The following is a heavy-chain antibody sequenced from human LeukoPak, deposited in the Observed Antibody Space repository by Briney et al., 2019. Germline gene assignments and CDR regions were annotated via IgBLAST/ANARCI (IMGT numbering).Heavy chain of an antibody. CDR2: INTNTGNP. CDR3: ATLAGNHYYYYYMDV. D-gene: IGHD6-19*01. J-gene: IGHJ6*03. CDR1: GYTFTSYA. Sequence: GASVKVSCQASGYTFTSYAMNWVRQAPGQGLEWMGWINTNTGNPTYAQGFTGRFVFSLDTSVSTAYLQISSLKAEDTAVYYCATLAGNHYYYYYMDVWGKGTTVTVSS. V-gene: IGHV7-4-1*02.